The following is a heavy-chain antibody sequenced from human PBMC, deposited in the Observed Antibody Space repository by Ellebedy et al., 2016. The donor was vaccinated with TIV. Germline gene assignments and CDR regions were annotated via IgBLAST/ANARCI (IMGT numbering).Heavy chain of an antibody. CDR1: GGSISSYY. J-gene: IGHJ1*01. D-gene: IGHD2-21*01. CDR2: IYTSGST. Sequence: SETLSLTCTVSGGSISSYYWSWIRQPAGKGLEWIGRIYTSGSTNYNPSLKSRVTMSVDTSNSQLSLKLSSVTAADTAMYYCVRGPGRGYSFEEWGQGTLVTVSS. V-gene: IGHV4-4*07. CDR3: VRGPGRGYSFEE.